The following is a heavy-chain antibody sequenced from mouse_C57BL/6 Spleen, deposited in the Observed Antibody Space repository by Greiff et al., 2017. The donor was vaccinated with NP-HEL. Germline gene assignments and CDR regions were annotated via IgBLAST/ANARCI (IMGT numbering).Heavy chain of an antibody. CDR3: ARRRYYGSSYGYAMDS. CDR2: IDPSDSYT. CDR1: GYTFTSYW. Sequence: QVQLQQPGAELVMPGASVKLSCKASGYTFTSYWMHWVKQRPGQGLEWIGGIDPSDSYTNYNQKFKGKSTLTVDKSSSTAYMQLSSLTSEDSAVYYCARRRYYGSSYGYAMDSWGQGTSVTVSS. D-gene: IGHD1-1*01. V-gene: IGHV1-69*01. J-gene: IGHJ4*01.